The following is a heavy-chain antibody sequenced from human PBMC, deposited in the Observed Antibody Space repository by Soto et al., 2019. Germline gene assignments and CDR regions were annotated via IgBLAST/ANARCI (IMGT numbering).Heavy chain of an antibody. CDR3: ARYHDIFTRHLDY. J-gene: IGHJ4*02. CDR1: GFTFSKYW. V-gene: IGHV3-74*01. CDR2: INPDGATI. D-gene: IGHD3-9*01. Sequence: PGGSLRLSCTASGFTFSKYWLHWVRQAPGKGLVWVARINPDGATISCGDSAEGRFTISRDNAKNTLYLEMTSLRAEDTAVYYCARYHDIFTRHLDYWGQGTVVTVSS.